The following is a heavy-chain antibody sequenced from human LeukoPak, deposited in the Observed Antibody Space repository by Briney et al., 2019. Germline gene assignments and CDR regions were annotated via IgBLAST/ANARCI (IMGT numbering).Heavy chain of an antibody. V-gene: IGHV5-51*01. CDR3: ARFEVNYEDNRSFYYFDY. CDR1: GYAFASYW. Sequence: GESLQISCRVSGYAFASYWIGWVRQVPGKGLEWMGIIYPGDSETKSSPSLQGQVTFSADKSINTAYLQWSSLKASDTAMYYCARFEVNYEDNRSFYYFDYWGQGTLVTVSS. J-gene: IGHJ4*02. CDR2: IYPGDSET. D-gene: IGHD2/OR15-2a*01.